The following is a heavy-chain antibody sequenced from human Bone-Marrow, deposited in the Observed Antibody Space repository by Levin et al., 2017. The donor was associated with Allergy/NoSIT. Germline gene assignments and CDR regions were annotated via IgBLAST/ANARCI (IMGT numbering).Heavy chain of an antibody. CDR1: GLSLGNFA. CDR3: AREPLGVSMVVERAWFDP. J-gene: IGHJ5*02. D-gene: IGHD2-2*01. V-gene: IGHV3-23*01. Sequence: SCAASGLSLGNFAMDWVRQAPGKGLEWVSSISKNGDTYYADSVKGRFTMSRDNAKDTVFLQMNSLSGDDTAVYYCAREPLGVSMVVERAWFDPWGQGTQVTVSS. CDR2: ISKNGDT.